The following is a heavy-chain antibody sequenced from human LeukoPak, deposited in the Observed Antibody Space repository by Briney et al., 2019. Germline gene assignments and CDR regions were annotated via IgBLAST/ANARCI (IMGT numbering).Heavy chain of an antibody. CDR3: AKDLNYGFDS. J-gene: IGHJ4*02. CDR1: GFAFWTYA. Sequence: GESLRLSCAASGFAFWTYAMSWVRQAPGKGLEGVSAISGSGDKTFYAESVRGRFTISRDNSRNTLYLQMNSLRAEDTAVYYCAKDLNYGFDSWGQGTLVTV. CDR2: ISGSGDKT. D-gene: IGHD3-10*01. V-gene: IGHV3-23*01.